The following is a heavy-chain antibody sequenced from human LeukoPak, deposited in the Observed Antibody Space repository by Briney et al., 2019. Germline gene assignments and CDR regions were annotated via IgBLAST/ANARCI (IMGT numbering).Heavy chain of an antibody. D-gene: IGHD4-23*01. Sequence: PGGSLRLSCAASGFTFSSYSMNWVRQALGKGLEWVSYISSSSSTIYYADSVKGRFTISRDNAKNSLYLQMNSLRAEDTAVYYCARDPYGGNSYYWGQGTLVTVSS. CDR1: GFTFSSYS. CDR2: ISSSSSTI. J-gene: IGHJ4*02. CDR3: ARDPYGGNSYY. V-gene: IGHV3-48*04.